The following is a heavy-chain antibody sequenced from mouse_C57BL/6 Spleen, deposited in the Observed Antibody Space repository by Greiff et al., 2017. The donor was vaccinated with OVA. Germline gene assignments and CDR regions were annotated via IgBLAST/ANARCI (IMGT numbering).Heavy chain of an antibody. D-gene: IGHD1-1*01. CDR3: ARTTTVVGPYYLDY. V-gene: IGHV1-69*01. CDR2: IDPSDSYT. CDR1: GYTFTSYW. J-gene: IGHJ2*02. Sequence: QVQLQQPGAELVMPGASVKLSCKASGYTFTSYWMHWVKQRPGQGLEWIGEIDPSDSYTNYNQKFKGKSTLTVDKSSSTAYMQLSSLTSEDSAVYYCARTTTVVGPYYLDYWGQGTSLTVSS.